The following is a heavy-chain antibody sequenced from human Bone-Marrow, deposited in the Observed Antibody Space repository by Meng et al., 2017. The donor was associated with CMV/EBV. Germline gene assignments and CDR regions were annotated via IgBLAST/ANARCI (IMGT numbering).Heavy chain of an antibody. CDR3: ARDANDILTGYYQLGYYYYYYGMDV. CDR2: ISSSSSYI. CDR1: GFTFSSYS. V-gene: IGHV3-21*01. D-gene: IGHD3-9*01. Sequence: GGSLRLSCAASGFTFSSYSMNWVRQAPGKGLEWVSSISSSSSYIYYADSVKGRFTISRDNAKNSLYLQMNSLRAEDTAVYYCARDANDILTGYYQLGYYYYYYGMDVWGQGTTDTVSS. J-gene: IGHJ6*02.